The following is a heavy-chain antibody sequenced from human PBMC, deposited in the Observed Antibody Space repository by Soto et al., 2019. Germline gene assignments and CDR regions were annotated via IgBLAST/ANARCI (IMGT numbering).Heavy chain of an antibody. CDR2: ISAYNGNT. Sequence: QVQLVQSGAEVKKPGASVKVSCKASGYTFTSYGISWVRQAPGQGLEWMGWISAYNGNTNYAQKLQGRVTMTTDTSTSTAYMEVRSLGSGDTAVYYCARGGGGSYWAGSRYYYGMDVWGQGTTVTVSS. V-gene: IGHV1-18*01. CDR1: GYTFTSYG. D-gene: IGHD1-26*01. J-gene: IGHJ6*02. CDR3: ARGGGGSYWAGSRYYYGMDV.